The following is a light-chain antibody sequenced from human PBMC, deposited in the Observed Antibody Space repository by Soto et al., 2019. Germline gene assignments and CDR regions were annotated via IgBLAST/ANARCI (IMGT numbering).Light chain of an antibody. CDR2: WAS. V-gene: IGKV4-1*01. CDR3: QQYYSTPRT. J-gene: IGKJ1*01. CDR1: QSVLYSSTNKNY. Sequence: DIVMTQSPDSLAVSLGERATINCKSSQSVLYSSTNKNYLAWYQQKPGQPPKLLIYWASTRESGVPDRFSGSGSWTDFTLTISSLQAEDVAVYYCQQYYSTPRTLGQGTKVQIK.